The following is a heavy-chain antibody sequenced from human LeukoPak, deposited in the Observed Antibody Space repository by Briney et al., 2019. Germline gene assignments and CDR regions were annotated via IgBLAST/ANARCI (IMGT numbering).Heavy chain of an antibody. CDR1: GGSISSSSYY. J-gene: IGHJ6*02. Sequence: SETLSLTCTVSGGSISSSSYYWAWIRQPPGKGLEWIGSIHYSGSTYYNPSLKSRVTISIDASENQFSLRLSSVTAADTAVYYCARDSVTWLRSSYYYYGMDVWGPGTTVTVSS. CDR3: ARDSVTWLRSSYYYYGMDV. CDR2: IHYSGST. V-gene: IGHV4-39*07. D-gene: IGHD5-12*01.